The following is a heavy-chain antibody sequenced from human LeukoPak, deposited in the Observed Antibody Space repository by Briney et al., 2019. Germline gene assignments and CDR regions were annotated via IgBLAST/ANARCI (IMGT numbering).Heavy chain of an antibody. V-gene: IGHV3-21*01. CDR3: ARVLTEYCTNGVCPNPYYYYYGMDV. Sequence: SGGSLRLSCAASGFTFSSYSMNWVRQAPGKGLEWVSSISSSSCYIYYADSVKGRFTISRDNAKNSLYLQMNSLRAEDTAVYYCARVLTEYCTNGVCPNPYYYYYGMDVWGQGTTVTVSS. CDR2: ISSSSCYI. J-gene: IGHJ6*02. D-gene: IGHD2-8*01. CDR1: GFTFSSYS.